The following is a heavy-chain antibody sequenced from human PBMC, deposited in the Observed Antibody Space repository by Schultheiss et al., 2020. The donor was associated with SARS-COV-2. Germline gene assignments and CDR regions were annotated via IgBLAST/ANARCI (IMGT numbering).Heavy chain of an antibody. J-gene: IGHJ4*02. Sequence: GESLKISCAGSGFTFSTYEMNWIRQTPGKGLEWISYISSTGSNVYYADSVKGRFTISRDNTKKSLYLQMNSLRAEDTAIYYCTSEGTVTTIDYWGQGTLVTVSS. CDR1: GFTFSTYE. CDR2: ISSTGSNV. CDR3: TSEGTVTTIDY. D-gene: IGHD4-17*01. V-gene: IGHV3-48*03.